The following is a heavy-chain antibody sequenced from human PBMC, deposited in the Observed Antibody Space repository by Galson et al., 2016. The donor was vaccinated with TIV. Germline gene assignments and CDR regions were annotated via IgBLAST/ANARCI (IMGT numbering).Heavy chain of an antibody. CDR2: INPIFGTA. D-gene: IGHD3-10*01. J-gene: IGHJ4*02. Sequence: SVKVSCKASGGIFSNFVISWVRQAPGQGLEWMGSINPIFGTANYAQKFQGRVTITADTSTSTFYMDLSSLRSEDTAIYYCARGRGYSFGSGSSYFDYWGQGSLVTGSS. CDR3: ARGRGYSFGSGSSYFDY. V-gene: IGHV1-69*06. CDR1: GGIFSNFV.